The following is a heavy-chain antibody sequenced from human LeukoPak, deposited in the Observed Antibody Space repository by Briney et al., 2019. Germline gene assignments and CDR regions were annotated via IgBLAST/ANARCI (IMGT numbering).Heavy chain of an antibody. CDR1: GFTFSSYA. CDR2: ISGSGGST. J-gene: IGHJ3*02. V-gene: IGHV3-23*01. Sequence: GGSLRLSCAASGFTFSSYAMSWVRQAPGKGLEWVSAISGSGGSTYYADSVKGRFTISRDNSKNTLYLQMNSLRAEDTAVYYCAKDGPHYDFWSGYQDAFDIWGQGTMVTSLQ. D-gene: IGHD3-3*01. CDR3: AKDGPHYDFWSGYQDAFDI.